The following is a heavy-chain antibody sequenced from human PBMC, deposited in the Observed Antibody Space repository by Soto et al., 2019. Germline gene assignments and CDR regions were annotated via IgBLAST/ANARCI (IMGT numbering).Heavy chain of an antibody. CDR2: ISPKSGGT. CDR1: GYTFINYY. V-gene: IGHV1-2*02. J-gene: IGHJ4*02. D-gene: IGHD3-9*01. CDR3: ARPPGYISDWYYFDL. Sequence: QVQLVQSGAEVKKPGASVKISCEASGYTFINYYMHWVRQAPGQGFEWMGRISPKSGGTNYAQMFQGRVSLTWDTSLKTAYMGLSSLMSEDTAVYSCARPPGYISDWYYFDLWGQGTQVTVSS.